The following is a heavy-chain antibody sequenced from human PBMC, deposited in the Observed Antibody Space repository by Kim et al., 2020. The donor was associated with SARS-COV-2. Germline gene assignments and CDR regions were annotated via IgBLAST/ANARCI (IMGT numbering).Heavy chain of an antibody. CDR1: GFTFSNAW. J-gene: IGHJ4*02. Sequence: GGSLRLSCAASGFTFSNAWMSWVRQAPGKGLEWVGRIKSKTDGGTTDYAAPVKGRFTISRDDSKNTLYLQMNSLKTEDTAVYYCTTDWTYYYDSSGYYSQILFDYWGQGTLVTVSS. V-gene: IGHV3-15*01. D-gene: IGHD3-22*01. CDR2: IKSKTDGGTT. CDR3: TTDWTYYYDSSGYYSQILFDY.